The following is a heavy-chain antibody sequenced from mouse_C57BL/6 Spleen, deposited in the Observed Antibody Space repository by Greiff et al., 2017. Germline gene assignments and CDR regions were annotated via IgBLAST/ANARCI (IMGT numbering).Heavy chain of an antibody. V-gene: IGHV5-16*01. D-gene: IGHD3-2*02. CDR1: AFIFSDYY. CDR2: INYDGSST. CDR3: ARDSSGYPFYFDY. Sequence: EVKVVESEGGLVQPGSSMKLPSTPPAFIFSDYYMAWVPQVPEKGLEWVANINYDGSSTYYLDSLKSRFIISGDNAKNILYLQMSSLKSEDTATYYCARDSSGYPFYFDYWGQGTTLTVSS. J-gene: IGHJ2*01.